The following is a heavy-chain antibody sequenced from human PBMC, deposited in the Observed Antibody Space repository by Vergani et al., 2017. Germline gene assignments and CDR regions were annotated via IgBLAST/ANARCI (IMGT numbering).Heavy chain of an antibody. Sequence: QVQLVQSGAEVKKPGASVKVSCKASGYTFTGYYIHWVRQAPGQRLEWMGWINPKSADSNYAQKFQDRVTMTRETSISTVYMELSRLTSDDTAVYYCARDLNFYGSGSYLDYWGQGTLVTVSS. V-gene: IGHV1-2*02. D-gene: IGHD3-10*01. CDR3: ARDLNFYGSGSYLDY. CDR1: GYTFTGYY. CDR2: INPKSADS. J-gene: IGHJ4*02.